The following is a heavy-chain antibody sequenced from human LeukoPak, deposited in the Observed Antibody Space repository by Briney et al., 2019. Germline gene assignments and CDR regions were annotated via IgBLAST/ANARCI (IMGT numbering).Heavy chain of an antibody. J-gene: IGHJ3*02. CDR3: ARVDYCNDFDT. CDR1: AYTFTSYN. V-gene: IGHV1-8*03. CDR2: MNPNSGET. Sequence: ASVKVSCKASAYTFTSYNIHWVRQATGQGLEWMGWMNPNSGETGNAQKIQGRVTITWNTSISTVYMELSSLRSEDTAVYFCARVDYCNDFDTWGRGTMVTVSS. D-gene: IGHD4-11*01.